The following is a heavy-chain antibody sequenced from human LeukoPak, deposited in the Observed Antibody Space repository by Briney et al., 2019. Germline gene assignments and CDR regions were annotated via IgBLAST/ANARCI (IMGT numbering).Heavy chain of an antibody. CDR2: ISQSGST. D-gene: IGHD1-1*01. Sequence: PSETLSLTCIISGGSISGSYWSWIRQPPGKGLEWIGYISQSGSTNYNPSLKSRVTISRDTSKNQIALTLSSVTAADTAVYYCARNLDANWGQGTLVTVS. CDR1: GGSISGSY. CDR3: ARNLDAN. J-gene: IGHJ4*02. V-gene: IGHV4-59*01.